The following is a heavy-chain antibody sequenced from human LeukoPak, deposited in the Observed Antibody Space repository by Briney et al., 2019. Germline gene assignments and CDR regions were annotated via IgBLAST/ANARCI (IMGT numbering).Heavy chain of an antibody. Sequence: PGGSLRLSCAASGFTFSSYGMHWVRQAPGKGLEWVAFIRYDGSNKYYADSVKGRFTISRDNSKHTLYLQMNSLRAEDTAVYYCAKDARIVGATIAAYFQHWGQGTLVTVSS. CDR2: IRYDGSNK. J-gene: IGHJ1*01. CDR3: AKDARIVGATIAAYFQH. V-gene: IGHV3-30*02. CDR1: GFTFSSYG. D-gene: IGHD1-26*01.